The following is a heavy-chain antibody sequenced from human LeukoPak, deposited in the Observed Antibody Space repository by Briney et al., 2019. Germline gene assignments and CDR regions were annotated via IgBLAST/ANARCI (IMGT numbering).Heavy chain of an antibody. V-gene: IGHV3-73*01. CDR2: IRGKPNSYAT. D-gene: IGHD3-3*01. CDR1: GFTFSGSS. CDR3: TSNDFWSTY. Sequence: GGSLRLSCAASGFTFSGSSLQWVRQASGKGLEWLGRIRGKPNSYATAYAASVKSRFTISRDDSKNTAYLQMYSLKTEDTAVYYCTSNDFWSTYWGQGTLVTVSS. J-gene: IGHJ4*02.